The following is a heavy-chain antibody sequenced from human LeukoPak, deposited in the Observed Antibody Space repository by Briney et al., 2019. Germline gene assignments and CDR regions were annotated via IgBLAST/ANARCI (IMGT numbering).Heavy chain of an antibody. J-gene: IGHJ6*03. CDR2: ISSSSYI. CDR3: ARGDYYDFWRTRGDYYYMDV. V-gene: IGHV3-21*01. CDR1: GFTFSSYS. D-gene: IGHD3-3*01. Sequence: GGSLRLSCAASGFTFSSYSMNWVRQAPGKGLEWVSSISSSSYIYYADSVKGRFTISRDNAKNSLYLQMNSLRAEDTAVYYCARGDYYDFWRTRGDYYYMDVWGKGTTVTVSS.